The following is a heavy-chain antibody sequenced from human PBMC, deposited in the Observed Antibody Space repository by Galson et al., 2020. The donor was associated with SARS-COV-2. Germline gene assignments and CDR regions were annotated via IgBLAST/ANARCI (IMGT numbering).Heavy chain of an antibody. D-gene: IGHD3-3*01. Sequence: GESLKISCAASGFTFSSYAMSWVRQAPGRGLEWVSTITTSGTSTYYADSVKGRFTISRDNSKNTLYLQMNSLRAEDTAVYYCARQAPITIFGVVITMGGWFDPWGQGTLVTVSS. V-gene: IGHV3-23*01. CDR1: GFTFSSYA. CDR2: ITTSGTST. J-gene: IGHJ5*02. CDR3: ARQAPITIFGVVITMGGWFDP.